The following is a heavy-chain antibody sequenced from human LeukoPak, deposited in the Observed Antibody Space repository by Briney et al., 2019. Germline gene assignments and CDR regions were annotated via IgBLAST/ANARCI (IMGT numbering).Heavy chain of an antibody. V-gene: IGHV3-21*01. Sequence: AGGSLSLSCAASGFTFSSDSMNWVRQAPGKGPEWVSSISSSSSYIYYANSVKGRFTISRDNAKNLLYLQMNSLRAEDTAVYYCAREQAAAGRAYFDYWGQGTLVTVSS. CDR3: AREQAAAGRAYFDY. D-gene: IGHD6-13*01. CDR1: GFTFSSDS. CDR2: ISSSSSYI. J-gene: IGHJ4*02.